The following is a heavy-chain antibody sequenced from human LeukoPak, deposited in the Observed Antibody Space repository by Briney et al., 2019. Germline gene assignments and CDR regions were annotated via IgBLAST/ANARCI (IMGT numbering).Heavy chain of an antibody. V-gene: IGHV3-7*01. J-gene: IGHJ4*02. CDR2: IKEDGNDN. CDR3: ATRGDLSWFGALRH. Sequence: GGSLRLSCTASGFTFSNYWMTWVRQAPGKGLEWVANIKEDGNDNFLVDPVKGRFTISRDNAKNSLYLQMNSLRVEDTAVYYCATRGDLSWFGALRHWSQGTLVTVSS. D-gene: IGHD3-16*02. CDR1: GFTFSNYW.